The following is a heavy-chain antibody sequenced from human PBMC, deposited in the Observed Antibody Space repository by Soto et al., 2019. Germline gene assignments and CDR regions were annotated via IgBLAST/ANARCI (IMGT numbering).Heavy chain of an antibody. CDR2: ISYSGTT. D-gene: IGHD4-17*01. J-gene: IGHJ4*02. CDR3: ATMGTPVTGLYYFDY. Sequence: QVQLQESGPGLVKPSQTLSLTCTVSGGSISSGNYYWSWIRQPPGKGLEGIGFISYSGTTHYSASLRSRVSISVDTSKNQFSLDLSSVTAADTAVYYCATMGTPVTGLYYFDYWGQGTLVTVSS. V-gene: IGHV4-30-4*01. CDR1: GGSISSGNYY.